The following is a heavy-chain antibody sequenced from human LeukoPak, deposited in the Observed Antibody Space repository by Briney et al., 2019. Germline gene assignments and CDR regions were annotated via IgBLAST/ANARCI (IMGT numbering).Heavy chain of an antibody. D-gene: IGHD6-13*01. Sequence: GGSLRLSCASSGFTFSGYWMSWVRQAPGKGLEWVANIKQDGGDNYYIDSVRGRFTISRDNAKNSLYLQMNSLGAEDTAVYYCARATRVIAAAGTSWFDPWGQGTLVTVSS. CDR3: ARATRVIAAAGTSWFDP. CDR1: GFTFSGYW. V-gene: IGHV3-7*01. J-gene: IGHJ5*02. CDR2: IKQDGGDN.